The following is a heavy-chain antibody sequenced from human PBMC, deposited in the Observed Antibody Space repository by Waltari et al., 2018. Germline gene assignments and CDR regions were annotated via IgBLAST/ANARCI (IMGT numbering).Heavy chain of an antibody. Sequence: EVQLVQSGAEVKKPGESLKISCKGSGYSFTSYWIGWVRQMPGQGLGWMGIIYPGDSDTRYSPSFQGQVTISADKSISTAYLQWSSLKASDTAMYYCARLRDSKLGYFDWSPNWFDPWGQGTLVTVSS. CDR3: ARLRDSKLGYFDWSPNWFDP. CDR2: IYPGDSDT. D-gene: IGHD3-9*01. CDR1: GYSFTSYW. V-gene: IGHV5-51*01. J-gene: IGHJ5*02.